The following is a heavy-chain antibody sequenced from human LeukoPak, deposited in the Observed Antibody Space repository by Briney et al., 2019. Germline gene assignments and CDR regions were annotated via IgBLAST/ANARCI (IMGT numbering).Heavy chain of an antibody. J-gene: IGHJ6*02. CDR3: AREGVDVGPSGYYYGMDV. Sequence: ASVKVSCKASGYTFTSYDINWVRQATGQGLEWMGWMNPNSGNTGYAQKFQGRVTMTRNTSMSTAYMELSSLRSEDTAVYYCAREGVDVGPSGYYYGMDVWGQGTTVTVSS. V-gene: IGHV1-8*01. CDR1: GYTFTSYD. CDR2: MNPNSGNT. D-gene: IGHD2-15*01.